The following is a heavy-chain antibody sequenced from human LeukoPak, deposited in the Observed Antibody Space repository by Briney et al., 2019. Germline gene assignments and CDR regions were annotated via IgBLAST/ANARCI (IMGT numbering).Heavy chain of an antibody. CDR1: GFTFSSYR. CDR3: VKDHRDSGNYYYYYGMDV. J-gene: IGHJ6*02. CDR2: IKQDGSEK. Sequence: PGGSLRLSCAASGFTFSSYRMSWVRQAPGKGLEWVANIKQDGSEKYYVDSVKGRFTISRDNAKNSLYLQMNSLRAEDTAVYYCVKDHRDSGNYYYYYGMDVWGQGTTVAVSS. V-gene: IGHV3-7*03. D-gene: IGHD1-26*01.